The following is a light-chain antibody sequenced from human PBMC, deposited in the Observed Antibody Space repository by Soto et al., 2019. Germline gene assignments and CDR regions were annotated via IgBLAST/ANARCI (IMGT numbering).Light chain of an antibody. CDR3: HPRSNWPRLT. CDR2: DAS. J-gene: IGKJ4*01. Sequence: EIVLTQSPATLSLSPGERATLSCRASQSVSSYLAWYQQKPGQAPRLLIYDASNRATGIPARFSGSGSGTAFTLTISSLEPEDFAVYYCHPRSNWPRLTFGEGTKVEIK. CDR1: QSVSSY. V-gene: IGKV3-11*01.